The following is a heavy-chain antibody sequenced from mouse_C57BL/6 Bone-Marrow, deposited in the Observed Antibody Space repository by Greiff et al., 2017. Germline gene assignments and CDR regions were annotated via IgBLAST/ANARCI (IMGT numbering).Heavy chain of an antibody. Sequence: VQLQESGAELVRPGASVTLSCKASGYTFTDYEMHWVKQTPVHGLEWIGAIDPETGGTAYNQKFKGKAILTADKSSSTAYIELRSLTSDDSAVYYCGRAMDYWGQGTSVTVSS. CDR1: GYTFTDYE. V-gene: IGHV1-15*01. J-gene: IGHJ4*01. CDR3: GRAMDY. CDR2: IDPETGGT.